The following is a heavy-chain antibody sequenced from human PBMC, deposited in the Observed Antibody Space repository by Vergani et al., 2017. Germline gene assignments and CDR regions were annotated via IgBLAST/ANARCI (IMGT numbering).Heavy chain of an antibody. CDR1: GASIRSSNYY. CDR2: IYYNGRT. CDR3: AGHSTVEWLVKLGWIDP. Sequence: QLQLQESGPGLVKPSATLSLTCSVSGASIRSSNYYWGWIRQPPGKGLEWIARIYYNGRTYYNPSLKRQVTISVDTSKNQFSLKLGSVTAADTAVYFCAGHSTVEWLVKLGWIDPWGQGILVTVSS. D-gene: IGHD6-19*01. V-gene: IGHV4-39*01. J-gene: IGHJ5*02.